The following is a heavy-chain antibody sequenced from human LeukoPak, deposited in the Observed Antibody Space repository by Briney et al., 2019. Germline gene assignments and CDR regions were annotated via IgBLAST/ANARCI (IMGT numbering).Heavy chain of an antibody. J-gene: IGHJ5*02. CDR3: ARQFGELVVDGWFDP. V-gene: IGHV1-69*13. Sequence: SVKVSCKASGGTFSSYAISWVRQAPGQGLEWMGGIIPIFGTANYAQKFQGRVTITADESTSTAYMELSSLRSEDTAVYYCARQFGELVVDGWFDPWGQGTLVTVSS. CDR2: IIPIFGTA. D-gene: IGHD3-10*01. CDR1: GGTFSSYA.